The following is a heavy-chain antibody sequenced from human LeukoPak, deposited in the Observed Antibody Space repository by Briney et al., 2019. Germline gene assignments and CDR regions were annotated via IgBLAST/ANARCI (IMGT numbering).Heavy chain of an antibody. CDR3: ARVWEPKGTGTYYFDY. D-gene: IGHD1-26*01. J-gene: IGHJ4*02. V-gene: IGHV4-4*07. Sequence: SETLSLTCAVSSGSISGYYWSWMRQPAGKALEWIGRIYATGRTTYNPSLKTRVTMSVDTSKNQFSLEVRSVTAADQAVYYCARVWEPKGTGTYYFDYWGQGALVTVSS. CDR2: IYATGRT. CDR1: SGSISGYY.